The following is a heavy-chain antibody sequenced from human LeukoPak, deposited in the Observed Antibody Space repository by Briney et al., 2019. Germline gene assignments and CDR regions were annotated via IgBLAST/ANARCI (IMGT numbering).Heavy chain of an antibody. J-gene: IGHJ4*02. D-gene: IGHD3-22*01. Sequence: ASVKVSCKASGYSFVLYGISWVRQAPGQGPEWMGWISTYNGNTKYAEKFQGRVTMTTDTPTSTAYMELRSLRSDDTAVYYCARGFYYYDSSGYPYWGQGTLVTVSS. CDR3: ARGFYYYDSSGYPY. V-gene: IGHV1-18*01. CDR1: GYSFVLYG. CDR2: ISTYNGNT.